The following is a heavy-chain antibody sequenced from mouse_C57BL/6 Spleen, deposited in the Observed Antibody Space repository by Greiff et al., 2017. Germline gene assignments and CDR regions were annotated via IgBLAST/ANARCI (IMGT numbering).Heavy chain of an antibody. CDR2: IYPGSGSI. V-gene: IGHV1-55*01. J-gene: IGHJ2*01. Sequence: QVQLQQPGAELVKPGASVKMSCKASGYTFTSYCIPWVKQRPGQGLEWIGYIYPGSGSINYNEKFKSKATLTVDTSSNTAYMQLSSLTSEDSAVYYCARYYGSSTGGYWGQGTTLTVSS. CDR1: GYTFTSYC. CDR3: ARYYGSSTGGY. D-gene: IGHD1-1*01.